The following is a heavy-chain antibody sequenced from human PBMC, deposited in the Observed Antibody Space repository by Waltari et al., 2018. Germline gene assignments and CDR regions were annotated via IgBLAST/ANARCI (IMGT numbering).Heavy chain of an antibody. V-gene: IGHV3-23*01. CDR1: GFTFSSYA. J-gene: IGHJ1*01. CDR2: IRGSGGST. Sequence: EVQLLESGGGLVQPGGSLRLSCAASGFTFSSYAMSWVRQAPGKGLEWVSAIRGSGGSTYYADAVKGRFTISRDNSKNTLYLQMNSLRAEDTAVYYCAKEIAPGIAAADTEDFQHWGQGTLVTVSS. CDR3: AKEIAPGIAAADTEDFQH. D-gene: IGHD6-13*01.